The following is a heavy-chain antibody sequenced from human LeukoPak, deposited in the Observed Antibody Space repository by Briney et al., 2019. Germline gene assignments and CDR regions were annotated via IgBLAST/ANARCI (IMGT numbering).Heavy chain of an antibody. CDR1: GFIFSSYG. Sequence: GGTLRLSCVASGFIFSSYGMSWVRQAPGKGLEWVSCIGKSGTTTYYADSVKGRFTISRDNSKDTVYLEMNSLRADDTAVYYCAKVKGIASGLYYFFYMDVWGKGTTVTVSS. CDR3: AKVKGIASGLYYFFYMDV. CDR2: IGKSGTTT. J-gene: IGHJ6*03. V-gene: IGHV3-23*01. D-gene: IGHD6-19*01.